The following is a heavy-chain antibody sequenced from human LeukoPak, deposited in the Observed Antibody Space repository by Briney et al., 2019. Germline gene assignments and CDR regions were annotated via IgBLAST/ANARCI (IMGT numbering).Heavy chain of an antibody. CDR3: ARRDSSGWSYYFDY. J-gene: IGHJ4*02. CDR2: VYHSGGT. Sequence: SETLSLTCTVSGGSMSTYYWSWIRPPPGKGLEWIGSVYHSGGTNYNPSLKSRVTISIDTSRNQFSLRLSSVTAADTAVYFCARRDSSGWSYYFDYWGQGTLVTVSS. V-gene: IGHV4-59*08. CDR1: GGSMSTYY. D-gene: IGHD6-19*01.